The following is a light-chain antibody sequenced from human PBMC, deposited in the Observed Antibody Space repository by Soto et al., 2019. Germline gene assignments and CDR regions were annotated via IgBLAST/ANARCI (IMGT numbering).Light chain of an antibody. CDR1: QSVLYSSNNKNY. Sequence: DIVMTQSPDSLAVSLGERATINCKSSQSVLYSSNNKNYLAWYQQKPGQPPKLLIYWTFTRESGVPDRFSGSGSGTDFTLASSSLQAEDVAVYYCQQYYSTPPYTFGQGTKLEIK. V-gene: IGKV4-1*01. J-gene: IGKJ2*01. CDR3: QQYYSTPPYT. CDR2: WTF.